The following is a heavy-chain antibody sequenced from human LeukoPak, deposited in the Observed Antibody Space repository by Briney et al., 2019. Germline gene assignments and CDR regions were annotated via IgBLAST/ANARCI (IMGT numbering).Heavy chain of an antibody. CDR2: IIPIFGTA. J-gene: IGHJ4*02. D-gene: IGHD3-3*01. Sequence: VASVKVSCKASGGTFSSYAISWVRQAPGQGLEWMRGIIPIFGTANYAQKFQGRVTITTDESTSTAYMELSSLRSEDTAVYYCASGYDFWSGLDYWGQGTLVTVSS. CDR1: GGTFSSYA. CDR3: ASGYDFWSGLDY. V-gene: IGHV1-69*05.